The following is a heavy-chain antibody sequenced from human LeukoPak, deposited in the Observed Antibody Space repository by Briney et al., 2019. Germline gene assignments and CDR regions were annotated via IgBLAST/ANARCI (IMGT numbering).Heavy chain of an antibody. CDR1: GGSFSGYY. J-gene: IGHJ4*02. V-gene: IGHV4-34*01. CDR3: ARAGWALDY. Sequence: PSETLSLTCAVYGGSFSGYYWSWIRQHPGKGLEWIGEINHSGSTNYNPSLKSRVTISVDTSKNQFSLKLSSVTAADTAVYYCARAGWALDYWGQGTLVTVSS. CDR2: INHSGST. D-gene: IGHD1-26*01.